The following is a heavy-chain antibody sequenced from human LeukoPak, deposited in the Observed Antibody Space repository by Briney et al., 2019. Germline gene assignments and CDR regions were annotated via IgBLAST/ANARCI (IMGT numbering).Heavy chain of an antibody. V-gene: IGHV4-38-2*02. Sequence: SETLSLTCTVSDYSISSDYYYAWIRPPPGKGLEWIGSIYHTGSTYYNPSLKSRVTISVDTSKNQFSLKLSSVTAADTAVYYCASGEPPDAFDIWGQGTMVTVSS. CDR1: DYSISSDYY. CDR3: ASGEPPDAFDI. D-gene: IGHD1-14*01. J-gene: IGHJ3*02. CDR2: IYHTGST.